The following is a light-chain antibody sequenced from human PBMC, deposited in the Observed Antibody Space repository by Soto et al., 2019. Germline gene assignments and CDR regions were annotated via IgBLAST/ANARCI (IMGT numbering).Light chain of an antibody. CDR3: QQYYNSPFT. CDR2: GAA. Sequence: EIVLTQSPGTLSLSPGDRATLSCRASQIVRGSQLSWYQQIPGQAPRLLICGAASRATGIPDRFSGSGFGTDFTLIISRLEPEDFAVYYCQQYYNSPFTFGQGTRLEI. CDR1: QIVRGSQ. J-gene: IGKJ5*01. V-gene: IGKV3-20*01.